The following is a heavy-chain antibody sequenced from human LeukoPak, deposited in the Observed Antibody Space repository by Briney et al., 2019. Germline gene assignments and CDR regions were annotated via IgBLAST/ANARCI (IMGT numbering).Heavy chain of an antibody. Sequence: PGGSLRLSCTASGFTFSSYSIYWVRQASGKGLEWVAVISHDGSIKYYADPVKGRFTSSRDNSKNTLFLQMNSLRVEDTAVYYCARVPYGSGSYSSLDYWGQGTLVTVSA. V-gene: IGHV3-30-3*01. CDR2: ISHDGSIK. D-gene: IGHD3-10*01. J-gene: IGHJ4*02. CDR1: GFTFSSYS. CDR3: ARVPYGSGSYSSLDY.